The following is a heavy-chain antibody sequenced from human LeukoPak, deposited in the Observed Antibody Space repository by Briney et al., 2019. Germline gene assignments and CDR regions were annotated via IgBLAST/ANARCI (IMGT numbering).Heavy chain of an antibody. Sequence: PGGSLRLSCAASGFTFTSYVMTWVRQAPGKGLEWVSSISGSGGSTWYADSVKGRFTISRDNSKNTIYLQMNSLRAEDTASYYRAKAGQGDNWGRGTLVIVSS. CDR2: ISGSGGST. CDR1: GFTFTSYV. CDR3: AKAGQGDN. J-gene: IGHJ4*02. V-gene: IGHV3-23*01.